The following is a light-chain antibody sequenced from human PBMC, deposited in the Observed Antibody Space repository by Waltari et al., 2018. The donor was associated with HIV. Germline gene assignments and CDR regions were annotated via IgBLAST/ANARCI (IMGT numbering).Light chain of an antibody. CDR2: GAS. Sequence: EIVLTQSPGTLSLSPGERATLSCRASQSVSRNYLAWYQQKPGQAPRPLIYGASSRATGIPDRFSGSGSGTDFTLTISRLEPEDFAVYYCQQYGGSPPITFGQGTRLEIK. J-gene: IGKJ5*01. CDR1: QSVSRNY. CDR3: QQYGGSPPIT. V-gene: IGKV3-20*01.